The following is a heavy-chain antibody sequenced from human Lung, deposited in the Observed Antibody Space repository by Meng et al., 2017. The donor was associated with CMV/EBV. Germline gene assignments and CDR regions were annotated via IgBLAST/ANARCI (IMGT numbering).Heavy chain of an antibody. CDR1: GFTFSSYS. V-gene: IGHV3-21*01. J-gene: IGHJ3*02. CDR2: ISSSSSYI. D-gene: IGHD1-7*01. Sequence: GESXKISCAASGFTFSSYSMNWVRQAPGKGLEWVSSISSSSSYIYYADSVKGRFTISRDNAKNSLYLQMNSLRAEDTAVYYCARDPPDWNYPRSYAFDIWGQGTRVT. CDR3: ARDPPDWNYPRSYAFDI.